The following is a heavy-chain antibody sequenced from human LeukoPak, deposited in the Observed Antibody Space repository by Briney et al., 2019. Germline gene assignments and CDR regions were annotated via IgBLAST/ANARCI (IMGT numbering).Heavy chain of an antibody. CDR3: ARDPGAYSNYGFDY. CDR1: GFTFSSYW. V-gene: IGHV3-7*01. CDR2: IKQDGSEK. Sequence: GGSLRLSCAASGFTFSSYWMSWVRQAPGKGLEWVANIKQDGSEKYYVDSVKGRFTISRDNTKNSLYLQMNSLRAEDTAVYYCARDPGAYSNYGFDYWGQGTLVTVSS. J-gene: IGHJ4*02. D-gene: IGHD4-11*01.